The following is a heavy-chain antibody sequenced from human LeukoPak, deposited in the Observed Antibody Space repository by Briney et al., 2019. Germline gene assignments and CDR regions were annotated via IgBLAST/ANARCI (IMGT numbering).Heavy chain of an antibody. CDR1: GGTFSSYA. CDR3: ARDPPYYDFWSGYVREFQIGFDY. J-gene: IGHJ4*02. Sequence: GASVKVSCKASGGTFSSYAISWVRQAPGQGLEWMGGIIPIFGTANYAQKFQGRVTITADESTSTAYMELSSLRSDDTAVYYCARDPPYYDFWSGYVREFQIGFDYWGQGTLVTVSS. CDR2: IIPIFGTA. D-gene: IGHD3-3*01. V-gene: IGHV1-69*13.